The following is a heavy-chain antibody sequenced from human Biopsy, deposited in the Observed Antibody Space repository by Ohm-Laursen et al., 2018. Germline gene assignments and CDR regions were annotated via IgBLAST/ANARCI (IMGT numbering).Heavy chain of an antibody. V-gene: IGHV4-59*01. J-gene: IGHJ2*01. CDR2: VYYTGST. Sequence: PSDTLSLTCTVSGDSISSYYWSWIRQPPGKGLEWIGYVYYTGSTDYNPSLQSRVTISVDTSKNHFSLRLRSVTPADTAIYCCARDRGYYSDRTVPGYFDLWGRGTLVTVSS. CDR3: ARDRGYYSDRTVPGYFDL. CDR1: GDSISSYY. D-gene: IGHD3-22*01.